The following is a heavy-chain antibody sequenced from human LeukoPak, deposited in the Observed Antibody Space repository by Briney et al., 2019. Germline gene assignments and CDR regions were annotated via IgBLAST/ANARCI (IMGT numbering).Heavy chain of an antibody. CDR2: INHSGST. CDR3: ARRHPRYCSSTSCPTGFDY. J-gene: IGHJ4*02. CDR1: GVSFSGYY. V-gene: IGHV4-34*01. Sequence: PSETLSLTCAVYGVSFSGYYWSWIRQPPGKGLEWIGEINHSGSTNYNPSLKSRVTISVDTSKNQFSLKLSSVTAADTAVYYCARRHPRYCSSTSCPTGFDYWGQGTLVTVSS. D-gene: IGHD2-2*01.